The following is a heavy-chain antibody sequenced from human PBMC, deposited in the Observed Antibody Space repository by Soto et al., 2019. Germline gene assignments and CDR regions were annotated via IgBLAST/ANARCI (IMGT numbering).Heavy chain of an antibody. D-gene: IGHD1-1*01. CDR2: IYYSGST. V-gene: IGHV4-30-4*01. CDR1: GGSISSGDYY. J-gene: IGHJ4*02. CDR3: ARDGIGGTAFRGFLDY. Sequence: SETLSLTCTVSGGSISSGDYYWSGIRQPPGKGLEWIGYIYYSGSTYYNPSLKSRVTISVDTSKNQFSLKLSSVTAADTAVYYCARDGIGGTAFRGFLDYWGQGTLVTVSS.